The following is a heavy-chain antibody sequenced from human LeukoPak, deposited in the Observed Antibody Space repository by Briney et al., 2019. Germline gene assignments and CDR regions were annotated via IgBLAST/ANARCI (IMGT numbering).Heavy chain of an antibody. D-gene: IGHD4-17*01. CDR3: ARDLNGDCFDY. CDR1: GFTFSSYG. CDR2: ISYDGSNK. Sequence: GGSLRLSCAASGFTFSSYGMQWVRQAPGKGLEWVAVISYDGSNKYYADSVKGRFTISRDNSKNTLYLQMNSLRAEDTAVYYCARDLNGDCFDYWGQGTLVTVSS. J-gene: IGHJ4*02. V-gene: IGHV3-30*19.